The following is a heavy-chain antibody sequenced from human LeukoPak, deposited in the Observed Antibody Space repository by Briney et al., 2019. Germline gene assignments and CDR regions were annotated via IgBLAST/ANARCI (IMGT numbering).Heavy chain of an antibody. CDR3: ARYLTRGYYFDY. Sequence: GGSLRLSCAASGFTFSSYSMNWVRQAPGKGLEWVSSISSSSSYIYYADSVKGRFTISRDNAKNSLYLQMNSLRAEDTAVYYCARYLTRGYYFDYWGQGTWSPSPQ. V-gene: IGHV3-21*01. J-gene: IGHJ4*02. CDR1: GFTFSSYS. D-gene: IGHD2-15*01. CDR2: ISSSSSYI.